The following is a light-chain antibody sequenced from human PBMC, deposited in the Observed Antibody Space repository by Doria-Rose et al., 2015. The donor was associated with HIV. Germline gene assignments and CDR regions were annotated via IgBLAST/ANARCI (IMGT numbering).Light chain of an antibody. V-gene: IGKV4-1*01. CDR2: WPS. CDR1: QSLLYTSKNY. CDR3: QQYYDTPS. Sequence: DIQVTQSPESLGMSPGERATLNCKSNQSLLYTSKNYLAWYQQKPGQPPKLLIYWPSTRQSGVPARFSGSGSGTDFTLTISSLEAEDVAVYYCQQYYDTPSFGPGTTVDIK. J-gene: IGKJ3*01.